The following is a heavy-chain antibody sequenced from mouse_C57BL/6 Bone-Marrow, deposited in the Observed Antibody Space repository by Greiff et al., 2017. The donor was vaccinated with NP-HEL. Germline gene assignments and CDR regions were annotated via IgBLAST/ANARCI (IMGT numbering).Heavy chain of an antibody. CDR3: ARDIYGNYEDYAMDY. CDR1: GYTFTSYW. Sequence: VQLQQPGAELVMPGASVKLSCKASGYTFTSYWMHWVKQRPGQGLEWIGEIDPSDSYTNYNQKFKGKSTLTVDKSSSTAYMQLSSLTSEDSAVYYCARDIYGNYEDYAMDYWGQGTSVTVSS. J-gene: IGHJ4*01. D-gene: IGHD2-1*01. V-gene: IGHV1-69*01. CDR2: IDPSDSYT.